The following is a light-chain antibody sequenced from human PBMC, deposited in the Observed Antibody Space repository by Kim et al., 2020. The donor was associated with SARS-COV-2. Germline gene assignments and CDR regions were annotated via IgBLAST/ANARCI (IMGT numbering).Light chain of an antibody. V-gene: IGLV2-14*03. CDR3: TSYTSSSALV. J-gene: IGLJ3*02. Sequence: QSITISCTGTSSDVGGYNYVAWYQQLPGKAPKLMIYDVSDRPSGISHRFSGSQSGNTASLTISGLQAEDEADYYCTSYTSSSALVFGGGTKVTVL. CDR2: DVS. CDR1: SSDVGGYNY.